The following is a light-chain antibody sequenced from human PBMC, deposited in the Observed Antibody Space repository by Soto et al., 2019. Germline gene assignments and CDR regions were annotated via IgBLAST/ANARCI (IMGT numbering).Light chain of an antibody. CDR3: CSYASSSPFYV. CDR2: EGS. V-gene: IGLV2-23*01. Sequence: QSVLTQPASVSGSPGQSITISCTGTSSDVGSYNLVSWYQQHPGKAPKLMIYEGSKRPSGVSNRFSGSKSGNTASLTISGLQAEDEADYYCCSYASSSPFYVFGTGTRSPS. J-gene: IGLJ1*01. CDR1: SSDVGSYNL.